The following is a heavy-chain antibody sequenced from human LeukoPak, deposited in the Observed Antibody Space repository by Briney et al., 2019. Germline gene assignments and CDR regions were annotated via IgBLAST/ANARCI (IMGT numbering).Heavy chain of an antibody. CDR1: AGSFSGDS. Sequence: PSETLSLTCVVYAGSFSGDSWSWIRQPPGKGLEWVGSIYHSGSTYYNPSLKSRVTISVDTSKNQFSLKLSSVTAADTAVYYCARVRRPWQQLVRDYCGQGGLVTVSS. CDR2: IYHSGST. J-gene: IGHJ4*02. D-gene: IGHD6-13*01. CDR3: ARVRRPWQQLVRDY. V-gene: IGHV4-34*01.